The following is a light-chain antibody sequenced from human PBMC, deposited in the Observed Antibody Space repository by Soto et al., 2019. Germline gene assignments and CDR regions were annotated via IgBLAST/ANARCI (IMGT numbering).Light chain of an antibody. CDR3: QQYGSSPGT. Sequence: EIVLTQSPGTLSLSPGERATLSCRASQSVSSSYFAWYQQKPGQAPRLLIYGASSRATGIPDRFSGSVSGTDFTLTIGRLEPEDLAVYYCQQYGSSPGTFGQGTKVEIK. CDR2: GAS. CDR1: QSVSSSY. J-gene: IGKJ1*01. V-gene: IGKV3-20*01.